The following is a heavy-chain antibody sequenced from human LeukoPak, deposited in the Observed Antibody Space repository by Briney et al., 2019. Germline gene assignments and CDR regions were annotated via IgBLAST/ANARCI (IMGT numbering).Heavy chain of an antibody. CDR2: INHSGST. V-gene: IGHV4-34*01. CDR1: GGSFSGYY. Sequence: SETLSLTCAVYGGSFSGYYWSWIRQPPGKGLEWIGEINHSGSTNYNPSLKSRVTISVDTSKNQFSLKLSSVTAADTAVYYCASPNYGDYSGSFDYWGQGTLVTVSS. J-gene: IGHJ4*02. CDR3: ASPNYGDYSGSFDY. D-gene: IGHD4-17*01.